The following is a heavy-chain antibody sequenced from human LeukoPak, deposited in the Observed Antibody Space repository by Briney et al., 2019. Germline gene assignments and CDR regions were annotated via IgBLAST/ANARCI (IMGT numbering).Heavy chain of an antibody. Sequence: SETLSLTCTVSGGSISSYYWSWIRQPPGKGLGWIGYIYYSGSTNYNPSLKSRVTISVDTSKNQFSLKLSSVTAADTAVYYCARVHPSLGATIWVGFDYWGQGTLVTVSS. CDR1: GGSISSYY. D-gene: IGHD5-12*01. J-gene: IGHJ4*02. CDR2: IYYSGST. CDR3: ARVHPSLGATIWVGFDY. V-gene: IGHV4-59*01.